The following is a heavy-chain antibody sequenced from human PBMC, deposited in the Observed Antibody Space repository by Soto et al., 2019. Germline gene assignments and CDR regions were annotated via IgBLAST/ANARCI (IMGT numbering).Heavy chain of an antibody. J-gene: IGHJ4*02. Sequence: LRLSCSASGFTFSSYWMHWVRQAPGKGLVWVSRINSDGSSTSYADSVKGRFTISRDNAKNTLYLQMNSLRAEDTAVYYCAREVPRSPHYYDSSGEIDYWGQGTLVTVSS. V-gene: IGHV3-74*01. CDR1: GFTFSSYW. CDR3: AREVPRSPHYYDSSGEIDY. CDR2: INSDGSST. D-gene: IGHD3-22*01.